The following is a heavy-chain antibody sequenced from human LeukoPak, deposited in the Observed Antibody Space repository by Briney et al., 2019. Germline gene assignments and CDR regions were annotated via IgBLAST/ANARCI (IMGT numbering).Heavy chain of an antibody. CDR2: VYYRGNT. V-gene: IGHV4-39*01. CDR1: ISYX. CDR3: VRRRDCTSSSCYSGYFDP. D-gene: IGHD2-2*01. Sequence: ISYXWGWIRQXPGKGLEWIGTVYYRGNTYYNPTLRSRVTISLDTSKSRFSLKVTSVTAADTAVYYCVRRRDCTSSSCYSGYFDPWGQGTLVTVSS. J-gene: IGHJ5*02.